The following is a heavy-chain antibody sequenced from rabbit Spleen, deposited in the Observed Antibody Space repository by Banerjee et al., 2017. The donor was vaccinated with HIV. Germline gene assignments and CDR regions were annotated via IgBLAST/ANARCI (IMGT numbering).Heavy chain of an antibody. CDR3: ARDLDGVIGWNFGW. D-gene: IGHD1-1*01. CDR1: GFDFSSYG. Sequence: QQQLVESGGGLVQPGGSLKLSCKASGFDFSSYGVSWVRQAPGKGLEWIGYIDPIFDSTYYASWAKGRFTFSKTSSTTVTLQMTSLTAADTATYFCARDLDGVIGWNFGWWGPGTLVTVS. V-gene: IGHV1S45*01. J-gene: IGHJ4*01. CDR2: IDPIFDST.